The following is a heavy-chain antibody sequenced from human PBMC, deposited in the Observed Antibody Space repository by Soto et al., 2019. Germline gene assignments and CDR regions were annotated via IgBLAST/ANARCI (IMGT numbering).Heavy chain of an antibody. Sequence: PSETLSLTCTVSGGSISSGDYYWSWIRQPPGKGLEWIGYIYYSGSTYYNPSLKSRVTISVDTSKNQFSLKLSSVTAADTAVYYCARQMTTVTTNWFDPWGQGTLVTVS. V-gene: IGHV4-30-4*01. D-gene: IGHD4-17*01. J-gene: IGHJ5*02. CDR1: GGSISSGDYY. CDR3: ARQMTTVTTNWFDP. CDR2: IYYSGST.